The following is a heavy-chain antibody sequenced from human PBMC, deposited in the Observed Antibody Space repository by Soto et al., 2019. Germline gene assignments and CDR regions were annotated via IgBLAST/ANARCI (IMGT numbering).Heavy chain of an antibody. J-gene: IGHJ6*02. CDR3: ASIFVVVAAPPGGMYV. CDR2: IYYSGST. CDR1: GVSISSGGYY. V-gene: IGHV4-31*03. Sequence: PSETLSLTCTVSGVSISSGGYYWILIRQHPGKGLEWIGYIYYSGSTYYNPSLKSRVTISVDTSKNQFSLKLSSVTAADTAVYYCASIFVVVAAPPGGMYVCGQGTTVIVAS. D-gene: IGHD2-15*01.